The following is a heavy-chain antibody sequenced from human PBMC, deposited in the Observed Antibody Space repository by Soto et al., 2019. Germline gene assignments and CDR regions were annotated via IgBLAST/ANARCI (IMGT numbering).Heavy chain of an antibody. D-gene: IGHD3-10*01. V-gene: IGHV1-2*02. CDR3: ARDLPYGSGSYRAPAAFDI. CDR1: GYTFTDYY. CDR2: INPHSGGT. J-gene: IGHJ3*02. Sequence: QVQLVQSGAEVKMPGASVKVSCKASGYTFTDYYMHWVRQAPGQGLEWMGWINPHSGGTSYAQKFQGRVTMTRDTSISTSDMELSSLRSDDTAVYYCARDLPYGSGSYRAPAAFDIWGQGTMVTVSS.